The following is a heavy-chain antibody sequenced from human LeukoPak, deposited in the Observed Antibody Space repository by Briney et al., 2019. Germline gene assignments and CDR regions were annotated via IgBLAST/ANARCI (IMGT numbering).Heavy chain of an antibody. D-gene: IGHD3-16*02. CDR3: ARQRITFGGVISIFDS. Sequence: SETLSLTCTVSGGSISSSRYYWAWIRQPPGKGLEWIGSISYSGSTYYNPSLKSRITISVDTSKNQFSLRVSSLTAADTAVYYCARQRITFGGVISIFDSWGQGTLVTVSS. CDR2: ISYSGST. V-gene: IGHV4-39*01. CDR1: GGSISSSRYY. J-gene: IGHJ4*02.